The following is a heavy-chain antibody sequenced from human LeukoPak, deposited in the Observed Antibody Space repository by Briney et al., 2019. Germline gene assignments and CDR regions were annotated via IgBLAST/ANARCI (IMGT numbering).Heavy chain of an antibody. CDR3: ARVTGYMIEDYFDY. V-gene: IGHV4-59*01. CDR1: GGSFNTYY. CDR2: IYYSGST. D-gene: IGHD3-22*01. J-gene: IGHJ4*02. Sequence: SETLSLTCTVSGGSFNTYYWSWIRQPPGKGLEWLGYIYYSGSTNYSPSLKSRVTISVDTSKNQFSLRLSSVTAADTAVYYCARVTGYMIEDYFDYWGQGTLVTVSS.